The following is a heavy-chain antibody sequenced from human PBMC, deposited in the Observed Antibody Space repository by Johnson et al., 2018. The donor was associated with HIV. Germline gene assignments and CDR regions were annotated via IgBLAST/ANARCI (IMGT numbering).Heavy chain of an antibody. D-gene: IGHD3-10*01. J-gene: IGHJ3*02. CDR3: ARDCGASRYAFDI. V-gene: IGHV3-53*01. CDR1: GFTVSSNY. Sequence: VQLVESGGGLIQPGGSLRLSCAASGFTVSSNYMSWVRQAPGKGLEWVSVIYSGGSTYYADSVKGRFNISRDNSKNSLYLKMNSLRAEDRAVYYCARDCGASRYAFDIWGQGTMVTVSS. CDR2: IYSGGST.